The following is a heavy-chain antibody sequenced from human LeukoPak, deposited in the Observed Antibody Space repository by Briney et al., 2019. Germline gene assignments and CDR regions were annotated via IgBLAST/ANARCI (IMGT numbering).Heavy chain of an antibody. D-gene: IGHD3-10*01. CDR1: GFTFSSYS. J-gene: IGHJ1*01. Sequence: GGSLRLSCAASGFTFSSYSMNWVRQAPGKGLEWVSYISSSSSTIYYADSVKGRFTISRDNAKNSLYLKMNSLRAEDTAVYYCARGYYGSGSYSAEYFQHWGQGTLVTVSS. CDR2: ISSSSSTI. CDR3: ARGYYGSGSYSAEYFQH. V-gene: IGHV3-48*01.